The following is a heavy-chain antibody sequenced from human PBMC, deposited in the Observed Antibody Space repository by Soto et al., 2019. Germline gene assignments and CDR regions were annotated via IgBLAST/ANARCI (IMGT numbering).Heavy chain of an antibody. J-gene: IGHJ4*02. Sequence: QVQLVQSGAEVREPGASVKVSCKASGYSFTSRDINWVRQTAGQGLEWMGWMQPRTGRTGYAQKFQGRVTMTRDTSINTAYMELTTLTSDDTAFYYCARGVSAGVDYWGQGTLVTVSS. CDR2: MQPRTGRT. D-gene: IGHD1-26*01. CDR1: GYSFTSRD. CDR3: ARGVSAGVDY. V-gene: IGHV1-8*01.